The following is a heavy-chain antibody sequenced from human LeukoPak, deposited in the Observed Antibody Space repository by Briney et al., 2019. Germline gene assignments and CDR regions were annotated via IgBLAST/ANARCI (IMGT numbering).Heavy chain of an antibody. CDR1: GGSISSYY. CDR2: IDFSGSA. J-gene: IGHJ5*02. D-gene: IGHD1-1*01. CDR3: ARLGWNPTDWFDP. V-gene: IGHV4-59*08. Sequence: SETLSHTCTVSGGSISSYYWSWIRQPPGKGLEWIGYIDFSGSANYNPSLKSRVTISVDTSKNQFSLKLSSVTAADTAVYYCARLGWNPTDWFDPWGQGTLVTVSS.